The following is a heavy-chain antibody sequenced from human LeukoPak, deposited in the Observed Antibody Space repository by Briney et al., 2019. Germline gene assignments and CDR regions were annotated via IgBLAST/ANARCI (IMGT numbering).Heavy chain of an antibody. J-gene: IGHJ4*02. CDR2: ISDSGGST. D-gene: IGHD4-23*01. CDR3: VKDHNYGANSPFDY. V-gene: IGHV3-23*01. CDR1: GFTFSSYA. Sequence: GGSLRLSCAASGFTFSSYAMSWVRQAPGKGLEWVSTISDSGGSTYYADSVKGRFTISRDNSKNTLYLQMNSLRAEDTAVYYCVKDHNYGANSPFDYWGQGTLVTVSS.